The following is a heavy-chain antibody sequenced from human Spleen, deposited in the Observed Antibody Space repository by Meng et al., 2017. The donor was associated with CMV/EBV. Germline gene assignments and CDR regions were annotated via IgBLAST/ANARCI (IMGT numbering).Heavy chain of an antibody. CDR1: GFSLSTRGVG. V-gene: IGHV2-5*01. CDR3: AHIRPPYYYGSGSYYGSLYYYYGMDV. CDR2: IYCNDDK. D-gene: IGHD3-10*01. Sequence: SGPTLVNPTHTLTLTCTFSGFSLSTRGVGVGWLRQPPGKALEWLALIYCNDDKRYSPSLKSKLTITKHTSKNQVVLTMNNMDPVYTPTYYCAHIRPPYYYGSGSYYGSLYYYYGMDVWGQGTTVTVSS. J-gene: IGHJ6*02.